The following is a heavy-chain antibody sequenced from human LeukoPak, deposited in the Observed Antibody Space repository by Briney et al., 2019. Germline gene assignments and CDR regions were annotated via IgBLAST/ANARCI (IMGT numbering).Heavy chain of an antibody. CDR2: IWYDGSNK. CDR3: AKDLEGIGDYGGNSVRSRDS. CDR1: GFTFSNYG. J-gene: IGHJ5*02. D-gene: IGHD4-23*01. V-gene: IGHV3-33*06. Sequence: GGSLRLPYAASGFTFSNYGIHRVGQAPGQGLEWVAAIWYDGSNKYYADSVKGRFTISRDNSKNMLDLQMNSLKAEGTAVYYCAKDLEGIGDYGGNSVRSRDSWGQGTLVTVSS.